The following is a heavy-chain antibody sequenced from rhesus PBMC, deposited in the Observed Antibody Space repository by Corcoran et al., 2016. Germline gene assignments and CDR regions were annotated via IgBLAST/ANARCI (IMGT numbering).Heavy chain of an antibody. D-gene: IGHD5-24*01. CDR3: ATRWVL. Sequence: EVQLVQSGAEVQTPGSSVKFSCKSSGYPFPDYFLHWVRQAPGKGLEWMGRVDPEDGEAINAQKFQDRVTITADTSTDTAYMELSSLRSEDTAVYYCATRWVLWGQGVLVTVSS. CDR1: GYPFPDYF. CDR2: VDPEDGEA. J-gene: IGHJ4*01. V-gene: IGHV1-111*02.